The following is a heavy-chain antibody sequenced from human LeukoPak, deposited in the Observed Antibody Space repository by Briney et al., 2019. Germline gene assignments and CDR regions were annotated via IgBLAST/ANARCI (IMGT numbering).Heavy chain of an antibody. CDR2: IRSTAYGGTT. CDR3: TRAQDIVATAFDY. D-gene: IGHD5-12*01. J-gene: IGHJ4*02. CDR1: GFTLGDYA. Sequence: GGSLRLSCTASGFTLGDYAMSLVRQAPGKGLEWVGFIRSTAYGGTTEYVASVKSNITISRYDSKSIAYLQMNRLKTEGTAVYCCTRAQDIVATAFDYWGQGTLVTVSS. V-gene: IGHV3-49*04.